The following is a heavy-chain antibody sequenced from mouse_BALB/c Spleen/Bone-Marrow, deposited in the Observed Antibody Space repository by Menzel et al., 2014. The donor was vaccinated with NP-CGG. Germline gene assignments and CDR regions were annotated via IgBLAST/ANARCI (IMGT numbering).Heavy chain of an antibody. V-gene: IGHV14-3*02. D-gene: IGHD2-14*01. CDR2: IDPANGNT. Sequence: LLESGVEPITRAASVKLSCTASGLNIKDTYMHWVKQRPEQGLEWLGRIDPANGNTKYDPKFQGKATMTADTSSNTAYLQLSSLTSEDTAAYYCASYRYGWYFYFWSAGTPGTVSS. J-gene: IGHJ1*01. CDR1: GLNIKDTY. CDR3: ASYRYGWYFYF.